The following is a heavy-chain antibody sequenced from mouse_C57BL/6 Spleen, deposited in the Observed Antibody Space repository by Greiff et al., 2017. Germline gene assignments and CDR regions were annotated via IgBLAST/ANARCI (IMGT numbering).Heavy chain of an antibody. CDR2: IHPYDSVT. V-gene: IGHV1-74*01. CDR1: GYTFTSYW. J-gene: IGHJ4*01. Sequence: VQLQQPGAELVKPGASVKVSCKASGYTFTSYWMHWVKQRPGPGLEWIGKIHPYDSVTNYNQKFKGKATLTVDKSSSTACMQLSSLTSADSAVYYCAWYYAMDDGGQGTSVTVGS. CDR3: AWYYAMDD.